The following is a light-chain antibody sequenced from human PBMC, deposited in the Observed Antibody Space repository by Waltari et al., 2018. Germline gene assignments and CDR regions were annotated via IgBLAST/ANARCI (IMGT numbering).Light chain of an antibody. CDR1: SSNIGTNF. Sequence: QSVLTQPPSASGTPGQRVTISCSGSSSNIGTNFVFWYQQLPGTAPKLLIYRDDQRPSGVPDRFSGSRSGTSASLAISGLRSEDEAHYYCATWDDSLTGVFGGGTKLTV. J-gene: IGLJ2*01. CDR3: ATWDDSLTGV. V-gene: IGLV1-47*01. CDR2: RDD.